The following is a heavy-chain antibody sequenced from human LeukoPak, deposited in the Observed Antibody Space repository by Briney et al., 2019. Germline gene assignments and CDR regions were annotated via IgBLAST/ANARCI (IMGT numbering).Heavy chain of an antibody. CDR1: GGSLSSYY. D-gene: IGHD4-23*01. J-gene: IGHJ4*02. Sequence: SVTLSLTCTISGGSLSSYYWTWARQPPGKGLEWIGYIYSSGSTNYNPSLKSRVTISIDTSKNQFSLNLSSVTAADTAVYYCAGGGGAGLADWGQGTLVTVSS. V-gene: IGHV4-59*01. CDR3: AGGGGAGLAD. CDR2: IYSSGST.